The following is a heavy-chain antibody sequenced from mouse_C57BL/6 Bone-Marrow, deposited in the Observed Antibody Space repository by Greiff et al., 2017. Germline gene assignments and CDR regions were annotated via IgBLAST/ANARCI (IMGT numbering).Heavy chain of an antibody. V-gene: IGHV1-19*01. Sequence: VQLQQSGPVLVKPGASVKMSCKASGYTFTDYYMNWVKQSHGKSLEWIGVINPYNGGTSYNQKFKGKATLTVDKSSSTAYMELNSLTSEDSAVYYCARGAYYYGSSPADWGQGTLVTVSA. CDR3: ARGAYYYGSSPAD. D-gene: IGHD1-1*01. CDR1: GYTFTDYY. CDR2: INPYNGGT. J-gene: IGHJ3*01.